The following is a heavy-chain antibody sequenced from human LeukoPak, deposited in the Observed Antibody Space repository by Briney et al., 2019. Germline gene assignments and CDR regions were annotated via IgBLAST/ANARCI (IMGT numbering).Heavy chain of an antibody. CDR1: GW. J-gene: IGHJ4*02. CDR3: ASVFDF. Sequence: GGSLRLSCAGSGWMHWVRQAPGKGLVWVSGINGLGTATYYADSVKGRFTISRDNAKNTVSLQMNSLSAEDTAVYYCASVFDFWGQGFLVTVSS. CDR2: INGLGTAT. V-gene: IGHV3-74*01.